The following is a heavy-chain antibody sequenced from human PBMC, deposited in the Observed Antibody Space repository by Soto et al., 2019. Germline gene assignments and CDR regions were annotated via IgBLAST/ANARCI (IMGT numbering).Heavy chain of an antibody. D-gene: IGHD6-19*01. CDR1: GYPFTTYA. Sequence: QVQLVQSGAEVKKPGASVKVLCRASGYPFTTYAIHWVRQAPGERLEWMGWINAGNGNTKYSQKFQGRVTIARDTYASTAYMELSSLTFEDTAVYYCARDASSHSSGWYYSDYWGQGTLVTVSS. CDR3: ARDASSHSSGWYYSDY. J-gene: IGHJ4*02. V-gene: IGHV1-3*01. CDR2: INAGNGNT.